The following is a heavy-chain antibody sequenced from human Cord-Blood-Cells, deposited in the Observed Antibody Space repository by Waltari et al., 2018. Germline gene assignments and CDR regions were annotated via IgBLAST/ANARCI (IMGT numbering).Heavy chain of an antibody. CDR1: GFTFSSYA. D-gene: IGHD2-2*02. Sequence: EVQLLESGGGLVQPGGSLRLSCAASGFTFSSYAMSWVRQAPGQGLEWVSAISGSGGSTYYADSVKGRFTISRDNSKNTLYLQMNSLRAEDTAVYYCAKDLVPTTSCYTSSSSCMALWAFDIWGQGTMVTVSS. V-gene: IGHV3-23*01. J-gene: IGHJ3*02. CDR3: AKDLVPTTSCYTSSSSCMALWAFDI. CDR2: ISGSGGST.